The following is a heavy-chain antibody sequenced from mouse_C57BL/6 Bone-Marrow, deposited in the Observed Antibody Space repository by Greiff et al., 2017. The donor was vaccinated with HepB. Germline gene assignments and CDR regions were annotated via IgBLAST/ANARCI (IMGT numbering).Heavy chain of an antibody. CDR1: GYTFTSYW. CDR3: ARWGGLRPWFAY. CDR2: INPSSGYT. V-gene: IGHV1-7*01. J-gene: IGHJ3*01. D-gene: IGHD2-4*01. Sequence: QVQLKESGAELAKPGASVKLSCKASGYTFTSYWMHWVKQRPGQGLEWIGYINPSSGYTKYNQKFKDKATLTAYKSSSTAYMQLSSLTYEDSAFYYCARWGGLRPWFAYWGQGTLVTVSA.